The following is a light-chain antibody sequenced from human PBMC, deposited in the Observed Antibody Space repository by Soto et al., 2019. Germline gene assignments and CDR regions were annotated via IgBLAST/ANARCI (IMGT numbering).Light chain of an antibody. V-gene: IGKV1-6*01. Sequence: AIQMTQSPSSLSASVGDRVTITCRASQGIRDAVGWYQQRPGEAPRLLIYGTSNLQSGVPARFSGSGSGTDFTLSNCSLQPEDFATYYCLQDYDSPRMFGHRTKVEIK. CDR2: GTS. CDR3: LQDYDSPRM. CDR1: QGIRDA. J-gene: IGKJ1*01.